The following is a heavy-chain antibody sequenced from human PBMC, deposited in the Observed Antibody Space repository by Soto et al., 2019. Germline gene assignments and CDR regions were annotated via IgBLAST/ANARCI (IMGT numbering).Heavy chain of an antibody. CDR1: GYTFTSYA. D-gene: IGHD3-3*01. J-gene: IGHJ3*02. CDR3: AREVWYDFWSGYDAFDI. Sequence: ASVKVSCKASGYTFTSYAMHWVRQAPGQRLEWMGWISAYNGNTNYAQKFQGRVTMTTDTSTSTAYMELRSLRSDDTAVYYCAREVWYDFWSGYDAFDIWGQGTMVTVSS. V-gene: IGHV1-18*01. CDR2: ISAYNGNT.